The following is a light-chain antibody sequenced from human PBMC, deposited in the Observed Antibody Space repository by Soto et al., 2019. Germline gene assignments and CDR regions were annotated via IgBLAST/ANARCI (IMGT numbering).Light chain of an antibody. CDR2: DAS. Sequence: EIVMTQSPATLSVSPGETATLSCRDSRSVSSHLAWYQQKPGQAPRLLMHDASARATGIPARFSGSGSGTEFTLTIISLQSEDFAVYYSQQYHYWWTFGQGTKVEIK. J-gene: IGKJ1*01. V-gene: IGKV3-15*01. CDR1: RSVSSH. CDR3: QQYHYWWT.